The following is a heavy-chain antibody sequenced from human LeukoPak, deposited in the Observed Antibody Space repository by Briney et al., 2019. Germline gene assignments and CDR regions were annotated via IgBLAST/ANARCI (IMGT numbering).Heavy chain of an antibody. V-gene: IGHV4-59*08. J-gene: IGHJ4*02. D-gene: IGHD3-9*01. Sequence: SETLSLTCTVSGGSISSYCWSWIRQPPGKGLEWIGYIYYSESTNYNPSLKSRVTISVDTSKNQFSLKLSSVTAADTAVYYCARSTRYYDILTGYYTTSNYYFDYWGQGTLVTVSS. CDR2: IYYSEST. CDR3: ARSTRYYDILTGYYTTSNYYFDY. CDR1: GGSISSYC.